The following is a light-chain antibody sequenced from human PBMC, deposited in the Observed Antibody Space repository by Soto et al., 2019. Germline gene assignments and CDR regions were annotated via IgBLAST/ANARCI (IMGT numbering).Light chain of an antibody. V-gene: IGKV3-20*01. CDR2: DTS. CDR1: QSVSNNY. CDR3: QQYGNSPRT. J-gene: IGKJ1*01. Sequence: EIVLTQSAGTLSLSPGERATLSCRASQSVSNNYLAWFQQTPGQAPRLLIYDTSRRATGIPDRFSGSGSGTDFTLTISRLEPEDSAMYYCQQYGNSPRTFGQGTKVEIK.